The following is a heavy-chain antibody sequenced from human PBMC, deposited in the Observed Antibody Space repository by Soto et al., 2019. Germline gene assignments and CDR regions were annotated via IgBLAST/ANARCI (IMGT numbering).Heavy chain of an antibody. V-gene: IGHV4-31*03. CDR1: GGSISSGGYY. J-gene: IGHJ5*02. D-gene: IGHD5-18*01. CDR3: AGDRSYNYGYWWFDP. CDR2: IYYSGST. Sequence: SETLSLTCTVSGGSISSGGYYWSWIRQHPGKGLEWIGYIYYSGSTYYNPPLKSRVTISVDTSKNQFSLKLSSVTAADTAVYYCAGDRSYNYGYWWFDPWGQGTLVTVSS.